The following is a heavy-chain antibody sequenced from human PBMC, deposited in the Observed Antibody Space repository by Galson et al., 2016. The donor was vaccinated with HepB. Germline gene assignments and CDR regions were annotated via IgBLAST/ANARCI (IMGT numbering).Heavy chain of an antibody. CDR3: ARDLGVHAGNY. CDR2: ISSSGDAV. D-gene: IGHD3-16*01. J-gene: IGHJ4*02. V-gene: IGHV3-48*01. Sequence: SLRLSCAPSGFTFSSFSMHWVRQAPGKGLEWLSYISSSGDAVYYADSVRGRFTISRDNAKNSLFLQMNSLRVEDTAVYYCARDLGVHAGNYWGQVTLVSVSS. CDR1: GFTFSSFS.